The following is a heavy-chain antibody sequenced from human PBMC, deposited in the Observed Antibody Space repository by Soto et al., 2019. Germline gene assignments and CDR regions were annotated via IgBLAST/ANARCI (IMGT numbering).Heavy chain of an antibody. CDR2: ISYDGSNK. CDR3: AKDVPVSYSDSSGYPDY. CDR1: GFTFSSYG. D-gene: IGHD3-22*01. Sequence: VGSLRLSCAASGFTFSSYGMHWVRQAPGKGLEWVAVISYDGSNKYYADSVKGRFTISRDNSKNTLYLQMNSLRAEDTAVYYCAKDVPVSYSDSSGYPDYWGQGTLVTVSS. J-gene: IGHJ4*02. V-gene: IGHV3-30*18.